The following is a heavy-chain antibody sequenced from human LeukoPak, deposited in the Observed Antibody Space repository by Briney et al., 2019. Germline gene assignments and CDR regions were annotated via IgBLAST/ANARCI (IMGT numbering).Heavy chain of an antibody. CDR1: GGSISSYY. D-gene: IGHD3-3*01. CDR3: ARGRAYDFWSGYSYYYYGMDV. CDR2: IYYSGST. J-gene: IGHJ6*02. V-gene: IGHV4-59*01. Sequence: LETLSLTCTVSGGSISSYYWSWIRQPPGKGLEWIGYIYYSGSTNYNPSLKSRVTISVDTSKNQFSLKLSSVTAADTAVYYCARGRAYDFWSGYSYYYYGMDVWGQGTTVTVSS.